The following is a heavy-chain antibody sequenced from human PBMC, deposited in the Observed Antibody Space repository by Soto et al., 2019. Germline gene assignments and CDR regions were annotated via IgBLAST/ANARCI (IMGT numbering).Heavy chain of an antibody. V-gene: IGHV4-39*01. CDR1: GGSISSSRYY. Sequence: QLQLQESGPGLVKPAETLSLTGTVSGGSISSSRYYWGWIRQPPGKGLEWIGSIYYSGSTYYNPSLKSRVTISVDTSKNQFSLKLSSVTAADTAVYYCARGFPTVVTVDYWGQGTLVTVSS. CDR3: ARGFPTVVTVDY. CDR2: IYYSGST. D-gene: IGHD4-17*01. J-gene: IGHJ4*02.